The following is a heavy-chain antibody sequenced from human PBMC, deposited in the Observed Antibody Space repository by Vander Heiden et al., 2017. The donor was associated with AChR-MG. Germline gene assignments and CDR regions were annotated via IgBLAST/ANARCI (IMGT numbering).Heavy chain of an antibody. Sequence: QVQLVQSGAEVKKPGASVKVSCKASGYTFTSYDINWVRQATGQGLEWMGWMNPNSCNTGYAQKFQGRVTMTRNTSISTAYMELSSLRSEDTAVYYCARATRIVVVPAAPTLSYYYYYMDVWGKGTTVTVSS. V-gene: IGHV1-8*01. CDR3: ARATRIVVVPAAPTLSYYYYYMDV. D-gene: IGHD2-2*01. J-gene: IGHJ6*03. CDR1: GYTFTSYD. CDR2: MNPNSCNT.